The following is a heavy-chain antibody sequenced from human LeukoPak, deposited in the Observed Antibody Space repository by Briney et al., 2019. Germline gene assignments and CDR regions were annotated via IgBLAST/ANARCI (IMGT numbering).Heavy chain of an antibody. Sequence: ASVKVSCEASGYTFTDYYIHWVRQAPGQGLGWMGWINPNSGGTNYAQKFQGRVTMTRDTSITTAYMDLSRLRSDDTAVYYCARAHSHSGWYNSWGQGTLVTVSS. J-gene: IGHJ5*01. CDR3: ARAHSHSGWYNS. CDR2: INPNSGGT. CDR1: GYTFTDYY. D-gene: IGHD6-19*01. V-gene: IGHV1-2*02.